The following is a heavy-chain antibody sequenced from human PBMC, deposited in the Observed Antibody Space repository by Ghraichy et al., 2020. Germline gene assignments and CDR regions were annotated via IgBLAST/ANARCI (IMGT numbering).Heavy chain of an antibody. D-gene: IGHD3-10*01. Sequence: ASVKVSCKASGYTFTGYYIHWVRQAPGQGLEWMGWINPNSGGTNYAQKFQGRVTMTRDTYISTAYMELSRLRSDDTAVYYCANWGGDGSGSYLYYWGKVSLFPVSS. CDR2: INPNSGGT. CDR1: GYTFTGYY. CDR3: ANWGGDGSGSYLYY. J-gene: IGHJ4*02. V-gene: IGHV1-2*02.